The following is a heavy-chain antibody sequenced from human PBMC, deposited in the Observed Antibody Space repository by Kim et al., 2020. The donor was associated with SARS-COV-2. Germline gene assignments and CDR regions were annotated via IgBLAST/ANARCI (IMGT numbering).Heavy chain of an antibody. J-gene: IGHJ6*01. Sequence: VMGRFTISRDNAKNSLYLQMNSLRAEDTAVYYWARDMGSGYSGYNYGMDVWGQGTTVTVSS. D-gene: IGHD5-12*01. CDR3: ARDMGSGYSGYNYGMDV. V-gene: IGHV3-11*06.